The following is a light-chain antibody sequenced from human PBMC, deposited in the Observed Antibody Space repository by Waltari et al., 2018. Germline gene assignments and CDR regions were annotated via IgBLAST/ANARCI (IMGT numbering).Light chain of an antibody. V-gene: IGKV1-33*01. CDR3: QHQGT. CDR1: QDILNY. Sequence: DILMTQYPSSLSASVGDRVTITCQASQDILNYLNWYQQKSGKAPDLLISDASNLKTGVPSRFSGSGSGTYFTLTISGLQPEDIATYYCQHQGTFGGGTKVEIK. CDR2: DAS. J-gene: IGKJ4*01.